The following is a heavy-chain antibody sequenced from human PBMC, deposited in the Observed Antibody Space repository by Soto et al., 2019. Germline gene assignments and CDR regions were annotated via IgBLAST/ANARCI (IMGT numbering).Heavy chain of an antibody. D-gene: IGHD5-12*01. CDR2: ISSSGSTI. J-gene: IGHJ4*02. Sequence: GGSLRLSCAASGFTFSDYYMSWIRQAPGKGLEWVSYISSSGSTIYYADSVKGRFTISRDNAKNSLYLQMNSLRAEDTAVYYCARDEGEMATITDYFDYWGQGTLVTVSS. CDR3: ARDEGEMATITDYFDY. V-gene: IGHV3-11*01. CDR1: GFTFSDYY.